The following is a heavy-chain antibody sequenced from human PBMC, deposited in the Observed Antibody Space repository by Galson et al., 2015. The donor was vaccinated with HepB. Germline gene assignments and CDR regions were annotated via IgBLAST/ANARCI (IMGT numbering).Heavy chain of an antibody. CDR1: GFNFDNYN. CDR3: ARDWGIAVTGTWWSDP. V-gene: IGHV3-21*01. CDR2: ITRHSDYA. D-gene: IGHD6-19*01. Sequence: SLRLSCAASGFNFDNYNMNWVRQPPGKGLEWVSSITRHSDYAHYADSVKGRFTISRDNAKNSVYLQMDSLRADDTAIYYCARDWGIAVTGTWWSDPWGQGTLVTVSA. J-gene: IGHJ5*02.